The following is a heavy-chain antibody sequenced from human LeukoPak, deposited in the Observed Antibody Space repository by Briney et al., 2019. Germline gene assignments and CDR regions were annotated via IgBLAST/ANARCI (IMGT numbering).Heavy chain of an antibody. CDR3: AREGSGSYLSSFDY. V-gene: IGHV3-73*01. D-gene: IGHD1-26*01. J-gene: IGHJ4*02. CDR1: GFTFSGSA. Sequence: GSLRLSCAASGFTFSGSAMHWVRQASGKGLEWVGRIRSKANSYATAYAASVKGRFTISRDDSKNTAYLQMNSLKTEDTAVYYCAREGSGSYLSSFDYWGQGTLVTVSS. CDR2: IRSKANSYAT.